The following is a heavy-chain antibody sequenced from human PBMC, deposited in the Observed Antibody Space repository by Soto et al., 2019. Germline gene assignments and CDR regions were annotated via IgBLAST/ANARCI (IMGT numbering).Heavy chain of an antibody. D-gene: IGHD3-10*01. CDR2: IRDRAYSYAT. CDR3: TRLISAAQDY. J-gene: IGHJ4*02. V-gene: IGHV3-73*01. CDR1: GFVFKDSS. Sequence: VLLVESEGGLVQPGGSLKLSCAASGFVFKDSSIHWVRQAAGKGLEWVGRIRDRAYSYATAYAASVKGRFTISRDDSSNTAYLQMNSLKTEDTAIYYCTRLISAAQDYWGQGTLVTVSS.